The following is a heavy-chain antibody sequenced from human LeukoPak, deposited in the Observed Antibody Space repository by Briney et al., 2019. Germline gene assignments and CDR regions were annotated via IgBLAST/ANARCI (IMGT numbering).Heavy chain of an antibody. V-gene: IGHV3-30*18. D-gene: IGHD3-16*01. CDR2: ISYDGSNK. J-gene: IGHJ6*02. CDR3: AKLEGSDYYDYVWGSSQVGMDV. Sequence: LPGRSLRLSCAASGFTFSSYGMHWVRQAPGKGLEWVAVISYDGSNKYYADSVKGRFTISRDNSKNTLYLQMNSLRAEDTAVYYCAKLEGSDYYDYVWGSSQVGMDVWGQGTTVTVSS. CDR1: GFTFSSYG.